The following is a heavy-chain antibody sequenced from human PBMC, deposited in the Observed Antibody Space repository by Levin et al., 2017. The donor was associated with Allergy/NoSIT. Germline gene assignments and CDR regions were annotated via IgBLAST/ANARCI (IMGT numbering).Heavy chain of an antibody. V-gene: IGHV3-23*01. D-gene: IGHD4-23*01. Sequence: GGSLRLSCAASGFTFSNYAMSWVRQAPGKGLEWVSAITNSGRTYYADTVKGRFTVSRDNSKNTLYLQMNSLRDGDTAVSYCAKERTTVVPVFDYWGQGTLVTVSS. CDR2: ITNSGRT. J-gene: IGHJ4*02. CDR1: GFTFSNYA. CDR3: AKERTTVVPVFDY.